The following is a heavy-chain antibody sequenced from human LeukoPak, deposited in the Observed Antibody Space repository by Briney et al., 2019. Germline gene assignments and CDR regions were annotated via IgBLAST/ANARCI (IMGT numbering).Heavy chain of an antibody. CDR2: IYYSGST. Sequence: SETLSLTCTVSGGSISTYYWSWIRQPPGKGLEWIGYIYYSGSTNYNPSLKSRVTISVDKSKNQLSLNLTSVTAADTAVYYCTRGPGAYDDYRNWGQGTLVTVSS. V-gene: IGHV4-59*12. CDR3: TRGPGAYDDYRN. CDR1: GGSISTYY. D-gene: IGHD4-17*01. J-gene: IGHJ4*02.